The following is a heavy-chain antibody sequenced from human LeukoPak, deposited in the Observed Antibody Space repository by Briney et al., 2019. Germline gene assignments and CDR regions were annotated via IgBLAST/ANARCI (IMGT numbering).Heavy chain of an antibody. CDR2: IYYSGST. Sequence: PSETLSLTCTVSGGSISSSSYYWGWIRQPPGKGLGWIGSIYYSGSTYYNPSLKSRVTISVDTSKNQFSLKLSSVTAADTAVYYCARENLGATTGYWGQGTLVTVSS. V-gene: IGHV4-39*07. CDR3: ARENLGATTGY. D-gene: IGHD1-26*01. J-gene: IGHJ4*02. CDR1: GGSISSSSYY.